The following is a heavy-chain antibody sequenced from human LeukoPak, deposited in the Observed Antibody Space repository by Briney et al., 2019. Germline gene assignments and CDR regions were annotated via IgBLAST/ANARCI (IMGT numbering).Heavy chain of an antibody. CDR3: ARGQQWPYYFDY. J-gene: IGHJ4*02. CDR2: IYYSGST. Sequence: PSQTLSLTXTVSGGSISSGDYYWSWIRQPPGKGLEWIGYIYYSGSTYYNPSLKSRVTISVDTSKNQFSLKLSSVTAADTAVYYCARGQQWPYYFDYWGQGTLVTVSS. V-gene: IGHV4-30-4*08. D-gene: IGHD6-19*01. CDR1: GGSISSGDYY.